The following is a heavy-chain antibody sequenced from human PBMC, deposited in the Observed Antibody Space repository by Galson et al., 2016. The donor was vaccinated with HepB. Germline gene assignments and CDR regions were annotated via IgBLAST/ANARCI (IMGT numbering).Heavy chain of an antibody. CDR1: GFRFNNYG. J-gene: IGHJ4*02. V-gene: IGHV3-30*18. CDR2: ISYDGSKT. CDR3: AKDPLPYSRSWFYFDY. Sequence: SLRLSCAASGFRFNNYGMHWVRQAPGKGLEWVAVISYDGSKTYYADSVKGRFTISRDYSKNTLYLQMNTLRPEDTAVYYCAKDPLPYSRSWFYFDYWGQGTLVSVSP. D-gene: IGHD6-13*01.